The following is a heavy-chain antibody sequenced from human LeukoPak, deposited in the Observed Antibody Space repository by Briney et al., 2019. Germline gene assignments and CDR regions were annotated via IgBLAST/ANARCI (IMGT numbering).Heavy chain of an antibody. CDR2: IHYSGST. CDR1: GGSIRSSIYY. J-gene: IGHJ4*02. Sequence: SETLSLTCTVSGGSIRSSIYYWGWIRQPPGKGLEWIGSIHYSGSTYYTPSLKSRVTISVDTSKNQSSLKLSSVTAADTAVYYCAIPSSTTSEVDYWGQGTLVTVSS. V-gene: IGHV4-39*01. CDR3: AIPSSTTSEVDY. D-gene: IGHD2-2*01.